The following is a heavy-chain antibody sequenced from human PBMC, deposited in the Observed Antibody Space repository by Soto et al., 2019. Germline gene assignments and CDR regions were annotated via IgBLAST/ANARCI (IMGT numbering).Heavy chain of an antibody. CDR3: AKAEAGYYPLDY. V-gene: IGHV3-30*18. CDR2: ISYDGSNK. D-gene: IGHD3-22*01. Sequence: GGSLRLSCAASGFTFSSYGMHWVRQAPGKGLEWVAVISYDGSNKYYVDSVKGRFTISRDNSKDTLYLQMNSLRTEDTAVYYWAKAEAGYYPLDYWGQGTLVTVSS. CDR1: GFTFSSYG. J-gene: IGHJ4*02.